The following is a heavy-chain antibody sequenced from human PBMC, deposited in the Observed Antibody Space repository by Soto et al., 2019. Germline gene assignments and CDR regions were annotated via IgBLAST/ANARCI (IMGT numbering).Heavy chain of an antibody. Sequence: ASLKVSCKASGYTFTGYYMHWVRQAPGQGLEWMGWINPNSGGTNYAQKFQGWVSMTRDTSICTAYMELSRLRSDDSAVYYCARDLLTGDGTFDYWGQGTLVTVSS. CDR2: INPNSGGT. CDR3: ARDLLTGDGTFDY. D-gene: IGHD7-27*01. V-gene: IGHV1-2*04. CDR1: GYTFTGYY. J-gene: IGHJ4*02.